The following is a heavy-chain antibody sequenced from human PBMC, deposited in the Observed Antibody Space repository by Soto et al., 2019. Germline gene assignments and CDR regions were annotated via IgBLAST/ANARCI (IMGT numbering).Heavy chain of an antibody. CDR1: GFTFSSYS. CDR2: ISGSGGST. V-gene: IGHV3-23*04. CDR3: AKGSVRAPGAWGYFDY. Sequence: EVQLVESGGGLVKPGGSLRLSCAASGFTFSSYSMNWVRQAPGKGLEWVSAISGSGGSTYYADSVKGRFTISRDNSKNTLYLQMNSLRAEDTAVYYCAKGSVRAPGAWGYFDYWGQGTLVTVSS. J-gene: IGHJ4*02. D-gene: IGHD3-10*01.